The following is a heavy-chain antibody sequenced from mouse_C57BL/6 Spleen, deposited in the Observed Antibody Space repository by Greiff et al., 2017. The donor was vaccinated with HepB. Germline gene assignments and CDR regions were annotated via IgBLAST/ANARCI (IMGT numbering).Heavy chain of an antibody. CDR1: GYTFTDYY. CDR3: ASVGYFSFAY. Sequence: VQLQQSGPVLVKPGASVKMSCKASGYTFTDYYMNWVKQSHGKSLEWIGVINPYNGGTSYNQKFTGKATLTVDKSSSTAYMELNSLTSEDSAVYYCASVGYFSFAYWGQGTLVTVSA. D-gene: IGHD2-3*01. J-gene: IGHJ3*01. V-gene: IGHV1-19*01. CDR2: INPYNGGT.